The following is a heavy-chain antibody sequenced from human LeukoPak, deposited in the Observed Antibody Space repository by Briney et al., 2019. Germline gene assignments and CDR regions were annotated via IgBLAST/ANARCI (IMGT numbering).Heavy chain of an antibody. J-gene: IGHJ6*02. CDR2: IYYSGST. V-gene: IGHV4-39*07. Sequence: PSETLSLTCTVSGGSISGSSYYWGWIRQPPGKGLEWIGSIYYSGSTNYNPSLKSRVTMSVDKSKNQFFMKLNSVTAADTAVYYCTREEPEYNSGWSMDVWGQGTTVTVSS. CDR3: TREEPEYNSGWSMDV. CDR1: GGSISGSSYY. D-gene: IGHD6-19*01.